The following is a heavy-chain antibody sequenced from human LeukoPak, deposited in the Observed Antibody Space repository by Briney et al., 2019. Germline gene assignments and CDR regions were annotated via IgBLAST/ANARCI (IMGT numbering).Heavy chain of an antibody. CDR2: VSTFSRYT. CDR1: GFTFSSYE. V-gene: IGHV3-48*03. Sequence: PGGSLRLSCAASGFTFSSYEMNWVRQAPGKGLEWVSYVSTFSRYTNYADSVKGRFTISRDNAKNSLYLQMNSLRAEDTAVYYCARGHISAAGNFDYWGQGTLVTVSS. D-gene: IGHD6-13*01. J-gene: IGHJ4*02. CDR3: ARGHISAAGNFDY.